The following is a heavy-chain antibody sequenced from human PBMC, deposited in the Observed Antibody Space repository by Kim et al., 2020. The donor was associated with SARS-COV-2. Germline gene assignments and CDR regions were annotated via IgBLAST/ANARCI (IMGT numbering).Heavy chain of an antibody. D-gene: IGHD6-19*01. Sequence: GGSLRLSCVASGFTFTSRAMSWVRQSPVKGLEWVASINNGGNPYYANSVKGRFTISRDITKDTLYLQMNSLRADDTAIYYCAKDHPSNGWPAFGSWGQETLDTVSS. CDR2: INNGGNP. CDR3: AKDHPSNGWPAFGS. V-gene: IGHV3-23*01. CDR1: GFTFTSRA. J-gene: IGHJ4*02.